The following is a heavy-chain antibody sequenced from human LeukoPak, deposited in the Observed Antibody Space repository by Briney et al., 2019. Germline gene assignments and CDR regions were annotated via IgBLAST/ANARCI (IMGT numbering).Heavy chain of an antibody. CDR2: IYYSGST. J-gene: IGHJ5*02. CDR1: GVSISSYY. Sequence: SSETLSLTCTVSGVSISSYYWSWIRQPPGKGLEWIGYIYYSGSTNYNPSLKSRVTISVDTSKNQFSLKLSSVTAADTAVYYCARGADDIVVVPAARWFDPWGQGTLVTVSS. CDR3: ARGADDIVVVPAARWFDP. D-gene: IGHD2-2*01. V-gene: IGHV4-59*01.